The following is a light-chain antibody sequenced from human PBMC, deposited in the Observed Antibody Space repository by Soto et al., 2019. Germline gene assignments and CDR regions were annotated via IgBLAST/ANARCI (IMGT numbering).Light chain of an antibody. CDR2: DVS. V-gene: IGLV2-14*01. Sequence: QSALTQPASVSGSPGQSITISCTGTSSDVGGYNYVSWYQQHPGKAPKLMIYDVSNRPSGVSNRFSGSKSGNTPSLTISGLQAEDEADYYCRSYTSSSTPYVFGTGTKLTVL. J-gene: IGLJ1*01. CDR3: RSYTSSSTPYV. CDR1: SSDVGGYNY.